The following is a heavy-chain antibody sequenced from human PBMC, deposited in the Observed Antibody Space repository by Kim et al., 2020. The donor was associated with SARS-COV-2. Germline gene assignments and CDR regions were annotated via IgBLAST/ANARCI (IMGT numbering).Heavy chain of an antibody. V-gene: IGHV4-4*02. CDR3: ARDRRSRWGGYYYYYGMDV. J-gene: IGHJ6*02. CDR2: IYHSGST. Sequence: SETLSLTCAVSGGSISSSNWWSWVRQPPGKGLEWIGEIYHSGSTNYNPSLKSRVTISVDKSKNQFSLKLSSVTAADTAVYYCARDRRSRWGGYYYYYGMDVWGQGTTVTVSS. D-gene: IGHD3-16*01. CDR1: GGSISSSNW.